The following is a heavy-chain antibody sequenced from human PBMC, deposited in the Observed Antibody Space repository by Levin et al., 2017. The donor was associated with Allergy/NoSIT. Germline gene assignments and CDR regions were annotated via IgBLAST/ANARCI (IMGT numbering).Heavy chain of an antibody. CDR1: GFTVSSNY. CDR3: ARRLYQLAVLVPGAFDI. CDR2: IYSGGST. D-gene: IGHD1-1*01. J-gene: IGHJ3*02. Sequence: PGGSLRLSCAASGFTVSSNYMSWVRQAPGKGLEWVSVIYSGGSTYYADSVKGRFTISRDNSKNTLYLQMNSLRAEDTAVYYCARRLYQLAVLVPGAFDIWGQGTMVTVSS. V-gene: IGHV3-53*01.